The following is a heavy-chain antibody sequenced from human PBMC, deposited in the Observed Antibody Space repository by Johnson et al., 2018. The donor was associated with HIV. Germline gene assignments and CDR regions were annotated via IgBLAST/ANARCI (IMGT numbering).Heavy chain of an antibody. CDR3: ARDRTRWSSGWYNDAFDI. CDR2: IYSGGST. CDR1: GFTVSRSY. V-gene: IGHV3-53*01. J-gene: IGHJ3*02. Sequence: EVQLVESGGGLIQPGGSLRFSCAGSGFTVSRSYMSWVRQAPGKGLEWVSVIYSGGSTGYGDSVKGRFTISRDNAKNSLYLQMNSLRVEDTALYYCARDRTRWSSGWYNDAFDIWGQGTMVTVSS. D-gene: IGHD6-19*01.